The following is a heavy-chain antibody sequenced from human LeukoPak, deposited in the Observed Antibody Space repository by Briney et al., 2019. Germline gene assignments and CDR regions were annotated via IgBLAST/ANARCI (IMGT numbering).Heavy chain of an antibody. CDR3: AKDPRGYSPYGVDDY. CDR2: ISGGGGST. V-gene: IGHV3-23*01. J-gene: IGHJ4*02. CDR1: GFTFSSYG. Sequence: GGSLRLSCAASGFTFSSYGMSWVRQAPGKGLEWVSAISGGGGSTYYADSVKGRFTISRDNSKNTLYLQMNSLRAEDTAVYYCAKDPRGYSPYGVDDYWGQGTLLTVSS. D-gene: IGHD5-18*01.